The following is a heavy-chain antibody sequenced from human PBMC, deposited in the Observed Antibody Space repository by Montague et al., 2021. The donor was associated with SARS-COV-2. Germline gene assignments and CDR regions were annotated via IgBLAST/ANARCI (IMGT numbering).Heavy chain of an antibody. D-gene: IGHD4-17*01. Sequence: SETLSLTCALYGGSFSGYYWSWIRQPPGKGLEWIGEISRSGSTNYKPSLKSRVTISVDTSKNQCSLKLSSLAAADTAVYYCARGRTVTTFYSYYGMDVWGQGTTVTVSS. V-gene: IGHV4-34*01. CDR1: GGSFSGYY. CDR2: ISRSGST. J-gene: IGHJ6*02. CDR3: ARGRTVTTFYSYYGMDV.